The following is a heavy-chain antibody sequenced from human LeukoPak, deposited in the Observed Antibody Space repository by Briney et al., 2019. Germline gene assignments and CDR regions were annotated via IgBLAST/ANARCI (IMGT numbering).Heavy chain of an antibody. J-gene: IGHJ4*02. CDR3: AREKSDILTGYYDY. V-gene: IGHV4-34*01. Sequence: SETLSLTCAVYGGSFCGYYWSWIRQPPGKGLEWIGEINHSGSTNYNPSLKSRVTISVDTSKNQFSLKLSSVTAADTAVYYCAREKSDILTGYYDYWGQGTLVTVSS. CDR1: GGSFCGYY. CDR2: INHSGST. D-gene: IGHD3-9*01.